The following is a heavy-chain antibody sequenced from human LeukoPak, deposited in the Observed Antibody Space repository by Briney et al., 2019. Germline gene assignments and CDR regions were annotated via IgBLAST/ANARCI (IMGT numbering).Heavy chain of an antibody. CDR1: GSTFSSYA. D-gene: IGHD1-7*01. J-gene: IGHJ4*02. CDR2: IIPIFGTA. CDR3: ARADSGTMGAVDY. V-gene: IGHV1-69*05. Sequence: SVKVSRQASGSTFSSYAISWVRPAPWQGLWLMGGIIPIFGTANYAQKFQGRVTITTDESTSTAYMELSSLRSEDTAVYYCARADSGTMGAVDYWGQGTLVTVSS.